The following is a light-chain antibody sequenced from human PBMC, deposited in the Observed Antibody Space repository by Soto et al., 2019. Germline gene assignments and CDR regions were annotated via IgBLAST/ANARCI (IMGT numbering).Light chain of an antibody. CDR1: ESVSRNY. J-gene: IGKJ2*01. CDR2: GAS. Sequence: EIVLTQSPGTLSLSPGERATLYCRASESVSRNYLAWYQQKPGQAPRLLIYGASTRATGIPDRFSGSGSGTDFTLTISSLEPEDFAVYYCQQYGTLPYTFGQGTKLDIK. CDR3: QQYGTLPYT. V-gene: IGKV3-20*01.